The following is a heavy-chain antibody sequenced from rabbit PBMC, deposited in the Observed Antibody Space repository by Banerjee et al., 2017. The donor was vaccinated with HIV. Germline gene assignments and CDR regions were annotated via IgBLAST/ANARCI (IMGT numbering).Heavy chain of an antibody. J-gene: IGHJ4*01. V-gene: IGHV1S7*01. CDR3: ARGYIYVSSSGFSL. CDR2: IDPVFGST. CDR1: GFDFSSYY. Sequence: QLKESGGGLVQPGGSLKLSCKASGFDFSSYYMSWVRQAPGKGLEWIGYIDPVFGSTYYASWVNGRFTISSHNAQNTLYLQLNSLTAADTATYFCARGYIYVSSSGFSLWGPGTLVTVS. D-gene: IGHD1-1*01.